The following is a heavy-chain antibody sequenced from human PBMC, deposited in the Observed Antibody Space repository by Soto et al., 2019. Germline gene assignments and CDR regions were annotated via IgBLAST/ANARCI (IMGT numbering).Heavy chain of an antibody. J-gene: IGHJ1*01. D-gene: IGHD6-6*01. CDR2: IYYSGST. CDR3: ASTPYYSSSGPEYFQH. CDR1: GGSISSSSYY. V-gene: IGHV4-39*01. Sequence: SETLSLTCTVSGGSISSSSYYWGWIRQPPGKGLEWIGSIYYSGSTYYNPSLKSRVTISVDTSKNQFSLKLSSVTAADTAVYYCASTPYYSSSGPEYFQHWGQGTLVTVSS.